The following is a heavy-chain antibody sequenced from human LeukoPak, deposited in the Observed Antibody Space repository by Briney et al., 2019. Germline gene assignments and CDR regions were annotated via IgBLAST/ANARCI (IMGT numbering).Heavy chain of an antibody. J-gene: IGHJ4*02. CDR2: IYHSSNT. CDR3: AEIAVSGQFDF. CDR1: GYSISSAYY. Sequence: PSETLSLNCAVSGYSISSAYYWVWIRQPPGKGLEWIGNIYHSSNTYYSPSLKSRVTISVDMSKNHFSLKLSSMTAADTAVYYCAEIAVSGQFDFWGQGILVTVSS. D-gene: IGHD6-19*01. V-gene: IGHV4-38-2*01.